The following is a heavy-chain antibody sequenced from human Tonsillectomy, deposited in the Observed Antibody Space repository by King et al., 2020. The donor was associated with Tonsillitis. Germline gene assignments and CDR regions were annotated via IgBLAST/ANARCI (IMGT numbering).Heavy chain of an antibody. V-gene: IGHV3-7*01. J-gene: IGHJ4*02. CDR2: IKQHGSEK. CDR1: GFTFSSYW. D-gene: IGHD2-21*02. CDR3: ARDNIVVVTATSTFDC. Sequence: QLVQSGGGLVQPGGSLRLSCAASGFTFSSYWMSWVRQAPGKGLEWVANIKQHGSEKYYVDSVKGRFTISRDNAKNSLYLQMNSLRAEDTAVYYCARDNIVVVTATSTFDCCGQGTLVTVSS.